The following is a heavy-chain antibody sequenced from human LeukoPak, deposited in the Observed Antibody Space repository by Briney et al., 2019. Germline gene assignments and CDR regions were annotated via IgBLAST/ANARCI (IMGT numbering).Heavy chain of an antibody. V-gene: IGHV1-8*01. J-gene: IGHJ4*02. CDR2: MSPNSGDT. D-gene: IGHD7-27*01. CDR3: ARGPPNWGYDY. Sequence: ASVKVSCKASGYTFTSYDFNWVRQATGQRPEWMGWMSPNSGDTGYAQKFQDRVTMTRNTSISTAYMELSSLRSDDTAVYYCARGPPNWGYDYWGPGTLATVSS. CDR1: GYTFTSYD.